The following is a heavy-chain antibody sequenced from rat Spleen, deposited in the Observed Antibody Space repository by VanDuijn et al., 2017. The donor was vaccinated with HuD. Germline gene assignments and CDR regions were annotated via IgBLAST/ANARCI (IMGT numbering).Heavy chain of an antibody. CDR3: ARSVFDY. CDR1: GFTFSDYY. V-gene: IGHV5-29*01. Sequence: EVQLVESDGGLVQPGRSLKLSCAVSGFTFSDYYMAWVRQAPTKGLEWVATINYDGSNTYYRDSVKGRFTISRDNAKSTLYLQMDSLRSEDTATYYCARSVFDYWGQGTMVTVSS. J-gene: IGHJ1*01. CDR2: INYDGSNT.